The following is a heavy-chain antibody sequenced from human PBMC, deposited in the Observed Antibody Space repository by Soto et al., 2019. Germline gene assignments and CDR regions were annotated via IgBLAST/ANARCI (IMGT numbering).Heavy chain of an antibody. J-gene: IGHJ6*02. CDR3: ARHSLIVSPLNVLDV. V-gene: IGHV5-51*01. Sequence: LGESLKISCKASGYIFNNHWIGWGRQMPGKGLEWMGIIFPSDSDTRYSPSFQGQVTISAAKSITTAYLQWSSLKASDTAKYYCARHSLIVSPLNVLDVWGQGTTVTVSS. CDR2: IFPSDSDT. D-gene: IGHD1-26*01. CDR1: GYIFNNHW.